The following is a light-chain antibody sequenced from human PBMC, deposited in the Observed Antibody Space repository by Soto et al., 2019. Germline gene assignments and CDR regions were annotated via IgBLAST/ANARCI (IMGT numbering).Light chain of an antibody. CDR1: SSDVGSYNL. CDR2: EGS. CDR3: CSYAGSSTLYVV. J-gene: IGLJ2*01. V-gene: IGLV2-23*03. Sequence: QSALTQPASVSGSPGQSITISCTGTSSDVGSYNLVSWYQQHPGKAPKLMIYEGSKRPSGVSNRFSGSKSGNTASLTISGLQAEDEADYYFCSYAGSSTLYVVFGGGTKVTVL.